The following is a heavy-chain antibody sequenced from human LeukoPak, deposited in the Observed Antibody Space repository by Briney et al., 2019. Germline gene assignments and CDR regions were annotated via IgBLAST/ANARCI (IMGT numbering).Heavy chain of an antibody. CDR3: ATDRSMNYYYGMDV. V-gene: IGHV1-24*01. CDR2: FDPEDGET. D-gene: IGHD6-6*01. Sequence: GASVKVPCKVSGYTLTELSMHWVRQAPGKGLEWMGGFDPEDGETIYAQKFQGRVTMTEDTSTDTAYMELSSLRSEDTAVYYCATDRSMNYYYGMDVWGQGTTVTVSS. CDR1: GYTLTELS. J-gene: IGHJ6*02.